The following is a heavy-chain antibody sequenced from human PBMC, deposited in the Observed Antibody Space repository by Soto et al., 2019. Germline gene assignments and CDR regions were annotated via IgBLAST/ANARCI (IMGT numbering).Heavy chain of an antibody. CDR2: TYYRSKWS. J-gene: IGHJ6*03. CDR1: GDSVSSNSAA. D-gene: IGHD1-1*01. V-gene: IGHV6-1*01. CDR3: ARGSWDDVSGHNYMDV. Sequence: SQTLSLTCDISGDSVSSNSAAWNWIRQTPSRGLEWLGRTYYRSKWSISVKSRVTVNPDTFKNQFSLQLNSVTPEDTAVYYCARGSWDDVSGHNYMDVWGKGTTVTVS.